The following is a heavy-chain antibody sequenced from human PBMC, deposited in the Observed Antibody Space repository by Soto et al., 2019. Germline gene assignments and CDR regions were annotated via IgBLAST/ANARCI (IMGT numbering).Heavy chain of an antibody. D-gene: IGHD6-13*01. Sequence: SETLSLSCTVSGGSISRSSYYWGWIRQPPGKGLEWIGSIYYSGSTDYNSSLKSRVTISADTSKNQFSLKVTSVTAADTAVYYCARQAAAAPPYYYGMDVWGQGTTVTVSS. J-gene: IGHJ6*02. CDR1: GGSISRSSYY. CDR2: IYYSGST. CDR3: ARQAAAAPPYYYGMDV. V-gene: IGHV4-39*01.